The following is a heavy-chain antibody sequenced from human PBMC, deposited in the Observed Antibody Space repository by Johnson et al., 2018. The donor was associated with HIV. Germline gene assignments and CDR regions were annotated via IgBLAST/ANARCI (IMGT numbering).Heavy chain of an antibody. V-gene: IGHV3-30*03. CDR3: ARGRSGILILDDAFDI. Sequence: VQLVESGGGVVRPGGSLRLSCIASGFTFSRCGMHWVRQAPGKGLEWVALISYDGSNKYYADSVKGRFTISRDNSKNTLFLQMNSLRPEDTAVYYCARGRSGILILDDAFDIWGQGTMVTVSS. J-gene: IGHJ3*02. CDR2: ISYDGSNK. D-gene: IGHD6-13*01. CDR1: GFTFSRCG.